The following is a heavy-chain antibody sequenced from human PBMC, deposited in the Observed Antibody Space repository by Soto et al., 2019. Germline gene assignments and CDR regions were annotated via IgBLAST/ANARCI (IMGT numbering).Heavy chain of an antibody. V-gene: IGHV3-23*01. CDR3: AKNEGRYFDWLLSSLDP. Sequence: EVQLLESGGGLVQPGGSLRLSCAASGFTFSSYAMSWVRQAPGKGLEWVSAISGSSGSTYYADSVKGRFTIYRDNSKNTLSLQMNSLRAEDTAVYYCAKNEGRYFDWLLSSLDPWGQGTLVTVSS. CDR1: GFTFSSYA. CDR2: ISGSSGST. J-gene: IGHJ5*02. D-gene: IGHD3-9*01.